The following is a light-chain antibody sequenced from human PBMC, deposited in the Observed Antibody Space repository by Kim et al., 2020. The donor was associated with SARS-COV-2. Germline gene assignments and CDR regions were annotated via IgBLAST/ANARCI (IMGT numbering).Light chain of an antibody. CDR3: SSYAGSNRV. CDR2: EVS. V-gene: IGLV2-8*01. J-gene: IGLJ1*01. Sequence: SVTISGTGTSSDVVGYTYVSWYQQNPAKAPKLMIYEVSKRPSGGPDRFSGSKSGNTASLTVSGLQAEDEADYYCSSYAGSNRVFGTGTKVTVL. CDR1: SSDVVGYTY.